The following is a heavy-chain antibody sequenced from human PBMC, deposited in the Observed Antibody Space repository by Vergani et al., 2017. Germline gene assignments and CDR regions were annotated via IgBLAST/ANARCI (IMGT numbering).Heavy chain of an antibody. V-gene: IGHV1-45*02. CDR3: ALAESSTSCINSGCITPETGSWFDP. CDR2: ITPFNGNT. D-gene: IGHD2-2*01. J-gene: IGHJ5*02. Sequence: QMQLVQSGAEVKKTGSSVKVSCKASGYTFTYRYLHWVRQAPGQALEWMGWITPFNGNTNYAQKIQDRVTITRDRSMSTAYMELSSLRSEDTAMYYCALAESSTSCINSGCITPETGSWFDPWGQGTLVTVSS. CDR1: GYTFTYRY.